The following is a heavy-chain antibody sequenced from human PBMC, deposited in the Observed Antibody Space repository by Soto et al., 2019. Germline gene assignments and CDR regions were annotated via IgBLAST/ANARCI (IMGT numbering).Heavy chain of an antibody. CDR1: GFTFSSYG. CDR2: IWYDGSNK. J-gene: IGHJ4*02. Sequence: QVQLVESGGGVVQPGRSLRLSCAASGFTFSSYGMHWVRQAPGKGLEWVAVIWYDGSNKYYADSVKGRFTISRDNSKNTLYLQMNSLRAEDTAVYYCARDSSTHAHYFDYWGQGTLVTVSS. V-gene: IGHV3-33*01. CDR3: ARDSSTHAHYFDY. D-gene: IGHD2-2*01.